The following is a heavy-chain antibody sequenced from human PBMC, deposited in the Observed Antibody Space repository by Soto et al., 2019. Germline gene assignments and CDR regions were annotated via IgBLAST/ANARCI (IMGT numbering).Heavy chain of an antibody. D-gene: IGHD2-21*02. J-gene: IGHJ6*04. Sequence: GGSLRLSCTASEFSLSTYSMNLVRQSPGKGLEWVSSISTRSDVYYADSVKGRFTIARDNAKNSLSLQMNSLRAEDTGVYYCAREKTAWTRDYGLEVWRKGPTITVSS. CDR2: ISTRSDV. V-gene: IGHV3-21*03. CDR3: AREKTAWTRDYGLEV. CDR1: EFSLSTYS.